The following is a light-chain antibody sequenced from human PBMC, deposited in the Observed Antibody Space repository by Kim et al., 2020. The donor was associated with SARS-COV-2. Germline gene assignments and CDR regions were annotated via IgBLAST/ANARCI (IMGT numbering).Light chain of an antibody. V-gene: IGLV2-14*04. CDR3: SSYTSSSTWV. J-gene: IGLJ3*02. CDR1: SSDVGGYNY. Sequence: GQSITTSCTGTSSDVGGYNYVSWDQQHPGKAPKRRIYDVSKRPSGVSNRFSGSKSGNTASLTISGLQAEDEADYYCSSYTSSSTWVFGGGTQLTVL. CDR2: DVS.